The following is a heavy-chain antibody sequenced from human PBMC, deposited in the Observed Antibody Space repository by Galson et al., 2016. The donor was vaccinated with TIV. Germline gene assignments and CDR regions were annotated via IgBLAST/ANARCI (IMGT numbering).Heavy chain of an antibody. D-gene: IGHD4-23*01. CDR2: ISPSGSRT. CDR3: AGGGTDYGGSGYLDY. V-gene: IGHV1-46*01. CDR1: TYTSTNYY. J-gene: IGHJ4*02. Sequence: CKASTYTSTNYYMHWVRQAPGQGLEWMGIISPSGSRTTFAPNFQGRLTMTRDTSTSTVYMDLSSLKSEDTAVYYCAGGGTDYGGSGYLDYWGQGTLVTVSS.